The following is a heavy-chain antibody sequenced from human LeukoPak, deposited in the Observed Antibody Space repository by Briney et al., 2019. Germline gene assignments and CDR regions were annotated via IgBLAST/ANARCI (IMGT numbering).Heavy chain of an antibody. CDR2: INSDGSST. CDR1: GFTFSSYW. V-gene: IGHV3-74*01. J-gene: IGHJ6*02. D-gene: IGHD3-22*01. Sequence: PGGSLRLSCAASGFTFSSYWMHWVRQAPGKGLVWVSRINSDGSSTSYADSVKGRFTISRDNAKNTLYLQMNSLRAEDTAVYYRARVETYYYDSSGYYSPAYGMDVWGQGTTVTVSS. CDR3: ARVETYYYDSSGYYSPAYGMDV.